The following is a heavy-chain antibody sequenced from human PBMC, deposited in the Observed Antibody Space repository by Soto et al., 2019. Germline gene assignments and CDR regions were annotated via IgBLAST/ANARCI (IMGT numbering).Heavy chain of an antibody. D-gene: IGHD2-2*01. Sequence: PSETLSLTCTVSGASINRSSYYWGWIRQPPGKGLEWIGNIFFNRRAYYNPSFKSRVVMTVDTSKNQLSLKLTSVTAADTAVYYCARGPPDFIVVVPAAMNPFVYWGQGTLVTVSS. CDR1: GASINRSSYY. V-gene: IGHV4-39*01. J-gene: IGHJ4*02. CDR2: IFFNRRA. CDR3: ARGPPDFIVVVPAAMNPFVY.